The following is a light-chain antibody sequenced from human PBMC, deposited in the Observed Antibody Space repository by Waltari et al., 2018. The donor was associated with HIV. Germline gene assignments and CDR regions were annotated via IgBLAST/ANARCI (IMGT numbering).Light chain of an antibody. CDR3: CSYAGSSTFRV. CDR1: SSDVGSYNL. J-gene: IGLJ3*02. Sequence: QSALTQPASVSGSPGQSITISCTGTSSDVGSYNLVSWYQQHPGKAPKLMIYEVSKRPSGVSNRFSGSKSGNTASLTISGLQAEDEADDYCCSYAGSSTFRVCGGGTKLTVL. V-gene: IGLV2-23*02. CDR2: EVS.